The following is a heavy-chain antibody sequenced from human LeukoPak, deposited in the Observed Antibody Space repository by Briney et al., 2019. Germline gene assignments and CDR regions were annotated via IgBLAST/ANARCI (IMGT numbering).Heavy chain of an antibody. CDR1: GYTFTSHY. D-gene: IGHD3-22*01. V-gene: IGHV1-46*01. Sequence: ASVKVSCKASGYTFTSHYMHWVRQAPGQGLEWMGIINPSGGSTSYAQKFQGRVTMTRDTSTSTVYMELSSLRSEDTAVYYCASKPYDSSGYYYGDAFDIWGQGTMVTVSS. CDR3: ASKPYDSSGYYYGDAFDI. CDR2: INPSGGST. J-gene: IGHJ3*02.